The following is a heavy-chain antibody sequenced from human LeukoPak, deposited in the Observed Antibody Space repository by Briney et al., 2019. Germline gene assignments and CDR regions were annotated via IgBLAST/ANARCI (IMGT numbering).Heavy chain of an antibody. CDR1: GFTFSSYA. CDR3: ARLRRRIAAAGGFDY. V-gene: IGHV3-23*01. D-gene: IGHD6-13*01. CDR2: ISGSGGST. Sequence: GGSLRLSCAASGFTFSSYAMSWVRQAPGKGLEWVSAISGSGGSTYYADSVKGRFTISRDNAKNSLYLQMNSLRAEDTAVYYCARLRRRIAAAGGFDYWGQGTLVTVSS. J-gene: IGHJ4*02.